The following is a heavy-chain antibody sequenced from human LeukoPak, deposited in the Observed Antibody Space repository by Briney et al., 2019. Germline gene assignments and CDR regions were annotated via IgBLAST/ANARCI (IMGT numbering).Heavy chain of an antibody. CDR1: GYTFIIYY. CDR3: ARGKTMGDY. CDR2: VNPSGGST. Sequence: ASVKVSCKASGYTFIIYYIRWVRQAPGQGLEWMGTVNPSGGSTNYAQKFQGRITMTRDTSTSTVYMELSSLKSEDTAVYYCARGKTMGDYWGQGTRVTVSS. D-gene: IGHD4/OR15-4a*01. J-gene: IGHJ4*02. V-gene: IGHV1-46*01.